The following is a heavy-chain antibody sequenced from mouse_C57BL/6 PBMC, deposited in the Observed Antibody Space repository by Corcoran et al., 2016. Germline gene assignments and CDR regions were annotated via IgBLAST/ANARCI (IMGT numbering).Heavy chain of an antibody. V-gene: IGHV9-3*01. CDR3: ARGRLRREFAY. CDR2: INTYSGVP. J-gene: IGHJ3*01. Sequence: QIQLVQSGPELKKPGETVKISCKASGYTFTTYGMSWVKQAPGKGLKWMGWINTYSGVPTYADDFKGRFAFSLETSASTAYLQINNLKNEDTATYFCARGRLRREFAYWGQGTLVTVSA. D-gene: IGHD2-4*01. CDR1: GYTFTTYG.